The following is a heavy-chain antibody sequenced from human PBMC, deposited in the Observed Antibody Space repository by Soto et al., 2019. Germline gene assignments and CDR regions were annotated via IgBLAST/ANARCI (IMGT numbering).Heavy chain of an antibody. CDR1: GFSVSDHF. J-gene: IGHJ5*02. V-gene: IGHV3-72*01. Sequence: EVQLVESGGGLVQSGGSLRLSCTASGFSVSDHFIDWVRQTPGKGLEWLGQITNRATGDTTFYAATVKGTFTVSKDESRNSLYLQMNNLKTEHTAVYYCANSITQMLTAWGQGTLVAVAS. CDR2: ITNRATGDTT. D-gene: IGHD1-20*01. CDR3: ANSITQMLTA.